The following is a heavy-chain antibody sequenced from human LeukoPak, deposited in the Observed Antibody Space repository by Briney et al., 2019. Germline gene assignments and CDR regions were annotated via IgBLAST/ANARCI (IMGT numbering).Heavy chain of an antibody. CDR1: GYTFTSYG. J-gene: IGHJ4*02. CDR3: ARDSPIFQYSSSWVDY. CDR2: ISAYNGNT. Sequence: GASVKVSCKASGYTFTSYGISWVRQAPGQGLEWMGWISAYNGNTNYAQKLQGRVTMTTDTSTSTAYMELRSLRSDDTAVYYCARDSPIFQYSSSWVDYWGQGTLVTVSS. D-gene: IGHD6-13*01. V-gene: IGHV1-18*01.